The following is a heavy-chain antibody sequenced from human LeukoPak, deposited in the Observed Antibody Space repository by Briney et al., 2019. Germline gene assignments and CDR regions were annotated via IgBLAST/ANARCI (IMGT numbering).Heavy chain of an antibody. J-gene: IGHJ4*02. D-gene: IGHD3-10*01. CDR3: ARVGYYGSGSYYNVFDY. CDR1: GFTFSSYS. Sequence: PGGSLRLSCAASGFTFSSYSMNWVRQAPGKGLEWVSSISSSSSYIYYADSVKGRFTISRDNAKNSLYLQMNSLRAEDTAVYYCARVGYYGSGSYYNVFDYWGQGTLVTVSS. V-gene: IGHV3-21*01. CDR2: ISSSSSYI.